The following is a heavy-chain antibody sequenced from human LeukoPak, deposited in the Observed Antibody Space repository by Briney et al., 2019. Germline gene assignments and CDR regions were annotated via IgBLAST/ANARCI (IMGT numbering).Heavy chain of an antibody. CDR1: GYTFTGYY. V-gene: IGHV1-2*06. Sequence: ASVKVSCRASGYTFTGYYMHWVRQAPGQGLEWMGRINPNSGGTNYAQKFQGRVTMTRDTSISTAYMELSRLRSDDTAVYYCARESFSAEQGPHFDYWGQGTLVTVSP. D-gene: IGHD1/OR15-1a*01. J-gene: IGHJ4*02. CDR3: ARESFSAEQGPHFDY. CDR2: INPNSGGT.